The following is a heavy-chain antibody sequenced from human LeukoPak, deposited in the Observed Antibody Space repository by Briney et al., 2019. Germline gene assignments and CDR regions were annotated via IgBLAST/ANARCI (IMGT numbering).Heavy chain of an antibody. J-gene: IGHJ4*02. CDR2: ISSSSSYI. D-gene: IGHD1-26*01. CDR1: GFTFSSYS. Sequence: GGSLRLSCAASGFTFSSYSMSWVRQAPGKGLEWVSSISSSSSYIYYADSVKGRFTISRDNAKNSLYLQMNSLRAEDTAVYYCARDLAGATIDYWGQGTLVTVSS. V-gene: IGHV3-21*01. CDR3: ARDLAGATIDY.